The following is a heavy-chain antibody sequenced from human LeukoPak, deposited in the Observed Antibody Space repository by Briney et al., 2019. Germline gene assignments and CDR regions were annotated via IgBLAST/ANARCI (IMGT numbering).Heavy chain of an antibody. CDR3: ERFRTGRAFDI. D-gene: IGHD3/OR15-3a*01. J-gene: IGHJ3*02. CDR1: GYTFTSYD. Sequence: ASVKVSCKASGYTFTSYDINWVRQATGQGLEWMGIINPSGDSTSYAQKFQGRVTMTRDTSTSTVYMELNSLRSEDTAVYYCERFRTGRAFDIWGQGTMVTVSS. CDR2: INPSGDST. V-gene: IGHV1-46*01.